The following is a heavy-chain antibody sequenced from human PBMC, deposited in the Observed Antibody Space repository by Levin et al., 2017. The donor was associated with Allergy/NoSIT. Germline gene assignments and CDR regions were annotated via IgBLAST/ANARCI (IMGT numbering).Heavy chain of an antibody. D-gene: IGHD4-23*01. J-gene: IGHJ3*02. CDR2: VYTSGFT. V-gene: IGHV4-4*07. CDR1: GGSIINYC. Sequence: NASETLSLTCSVSGGSIINYCWNWIRQPAGKGLEWIGRVYTSGFTNFHPSLRSRLNMSLDTSKNQVSLRLNSVTAAATAVYFCSRDHERMRPHYPGNEGYFSDAFDIWGQGMRITVSS. CDR3: SRDHERMRPHYPGNEGYFSDAFDI.